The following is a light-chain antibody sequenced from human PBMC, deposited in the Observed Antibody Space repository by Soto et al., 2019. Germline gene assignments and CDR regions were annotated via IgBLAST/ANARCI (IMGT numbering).Light chain of an antibody. V-gene: IGKV1-5*01. CDR2: DAS. Sequence: DIQMTQSPSTLSASVLCRVTITCRASQSLDSRLAWFQQKPGKAPKLLIYDASILESGVPLRFTGSGFGTQFTLTINGLQPDDFATYYCQQYRSYWSFGQGTKVDIK. CDR3: QQYRSYWS. CDR1: QSLDSR. J-gene: IGKJ1*01.